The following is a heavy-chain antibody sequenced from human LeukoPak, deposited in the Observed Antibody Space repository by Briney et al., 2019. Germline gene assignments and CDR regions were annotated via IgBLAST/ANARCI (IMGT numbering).Heavy chain of an antibody. D-gene: IGHD3-10*01. Sequence: ASVKVSCKASGYTFTSNYMHWVRQAPGQGLEWMGMINPSSGSPRYARTVQGRVTMTRDTSTSTVYMEMSSLRSEDTAVYYCARDLVDGSGTYYNDSPDYWGQGTLVTVSS. CDR1: GYTFTSNY. CDR2: INPSSGSP. CDR3: ARDLVDGSGTYYNDSPDY. J-gene: IGHJ4*02. V-gene: IGHV1-46*01.